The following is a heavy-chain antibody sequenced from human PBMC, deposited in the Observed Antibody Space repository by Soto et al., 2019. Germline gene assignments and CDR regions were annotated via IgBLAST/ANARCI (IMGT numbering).Heavy chain of an antibody. CDR1: GFTFSSYE. CDR2: ISSSGSTI. J-gene: IGHJ4*02. D-gene: IGHD3-22*01. V-gene: IGHV3-48*03. Sequence: EVQLVESGGGLVQPGGSLRLSCAASGFTFSSYEMNWVRQAPGKGLEWVSYISSSGSTIYYADSVKGRFTISRDNAKNSLYLQMNSLRAEDTAVYYCARGMYYYDSSGYYYEFGGFDYWGQGTLVTVSS. CDR3: ARGMYYYDSSGYYYEFGGFDY.